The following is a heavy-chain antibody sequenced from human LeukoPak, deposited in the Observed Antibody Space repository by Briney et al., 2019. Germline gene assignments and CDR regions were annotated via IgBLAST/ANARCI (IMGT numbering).Heavy chain of an antibody. CDR2: INHSGST. J-gene: IGHJ3*02. CDR3: ARAGIRRLSRSAFDI. Sequence: SETLSLTCTVSGYSISSGYYWGWIRPPPGKGLEWIGEINHSGSTNYNPSLKSRVTISVDTSKNQFSLKLSSVTAADTAVYYCARAGIRRLSRSAFDIWGQGTMVTVSS. V-gene: IGHV4-38-2*02. D-gene: IGHD3-16*02. CDR1: GYSISSGYY.